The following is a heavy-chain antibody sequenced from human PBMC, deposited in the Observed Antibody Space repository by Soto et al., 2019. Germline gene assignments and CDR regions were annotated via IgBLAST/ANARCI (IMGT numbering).Heavy chain of an antibody. CDR1: GFTFSNYT. V-gene: IGHV3-21*01. CDR2: ISRSSRNI. J-gene: IGHJ6*02. D-gene: IGHD6-19*01. CDR3: ARDLKVAGTTSFYYYGMDV. Sequence: EVQLVESGGGLVKPGGSLTLSCAASGFTFSNYTMNWVRQAPGQGLEWVSSISRSSRNIYYADSVKGRFTISRDNAKNARYLHTTILRSGDTAVYYFARDLKVAGTTSFYYYGMDVWGQGTTVTVSS.